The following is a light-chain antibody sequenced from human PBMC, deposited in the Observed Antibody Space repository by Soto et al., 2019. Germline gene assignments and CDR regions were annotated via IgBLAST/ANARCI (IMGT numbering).Light chain of an antibody. J-gene: IGKJ4*01. Sequence: EVVMTQSPATLSVSPGERVTFSCRASQSVTTNLAWYQHKPGQSPRLLISGASTGASGIPPRFSGSGSGSEFTLTIDRLQSADFAVYYCQQYDRWPVTFGGGTKADIK. CDR2: GAS. CDR3: QQYDRWPVT. V-gene: IGKV3-15*01. CDR1: QSVTTN.